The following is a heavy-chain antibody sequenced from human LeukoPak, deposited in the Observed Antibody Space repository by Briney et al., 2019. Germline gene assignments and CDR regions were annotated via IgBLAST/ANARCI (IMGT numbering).Heavy chain of an antibody. J-gene: IGHJ4*02. V-gene: IGHV4-59*01. CDR2: IYYSGST. D-gene: IGHD3-22*01. CDR3: ARAAPTTSYYYDSRMYYLDY. CDR1: GGSISSYY. Sequence: PSETLSLTCTVSGGSISSYYWSWIRQPPGKGLEWIGYIYYSGSTNYNPSLKSRVTISVDTSKNQFSLKLSSVTAADTAVYYCARAAPTTSYYYDSRMYYLDYWGQGTLVTVSS.